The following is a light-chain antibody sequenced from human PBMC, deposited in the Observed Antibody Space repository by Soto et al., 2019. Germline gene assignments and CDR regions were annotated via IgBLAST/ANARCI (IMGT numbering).Light chain of an antibody. CDR3: QQRSNWPPLT. J-gene: IGKJ4*01. V-gene: IGKV3-11*01. CDR2: GAS. Sequence: EIVMTQSPATLSVSPGERATLSCRASQSVSRNLAWYQQKPGQAPRLLIYGASNRATGIPDRFSGSGSGTDFTLTISSLEPEDFAVYYCQQRSNWPPLTFGGGTKV. CDR1: QSVSRN.